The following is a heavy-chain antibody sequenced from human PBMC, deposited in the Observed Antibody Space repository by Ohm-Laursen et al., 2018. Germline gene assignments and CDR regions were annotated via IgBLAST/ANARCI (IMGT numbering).Heavy chain of an antibody. Sequence: SLRLSCSASGFTFSSYGMHWVRQAPGKGLEWVAVISYDGSNKYYADSVKGRFTISRDNSKNTLYLQMNSLRTEDTAVYYCTRSNYASYWGQGTLVTVSS. D-gene: IGHD3-10*01. CDR2: ISYDGSNK. CDR3: TRSNYASY. J-gene: IGHJ4*02. CDR1: GFTFSSYG. V-gene: IGHV3-33*05.